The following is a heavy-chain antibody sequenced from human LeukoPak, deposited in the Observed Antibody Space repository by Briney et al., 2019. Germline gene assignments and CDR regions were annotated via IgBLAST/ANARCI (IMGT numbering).Heavy chain of an antibody. CDR2: IYYSGST. D-gene: IGHD3-10*01. V-gene: IGHV4-30-4*01. CDR3: ARDALDFRGSGSYYKGFDY. Sequence: PSETLSLTCTVSGGSISSGDYSWSWLRQPPGKGLEWIGYIYYSGSTYYNPSLKSRVTISVDTSKNQFSLKLSSVTAADTAVYYCARDALDFRGSGSYYKGFDYWGQGTLVNVSS. J-gene: IGHJ4*02. CDR1: GGSISSGDYS.